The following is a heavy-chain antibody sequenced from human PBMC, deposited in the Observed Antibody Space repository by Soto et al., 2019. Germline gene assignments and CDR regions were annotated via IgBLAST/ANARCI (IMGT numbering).Heavy chain of an antibody. CDR3: ARHIGVVVGGDEWFAP. CDR1: GGSISSSSYY. CDR2: IYYSTST. Sequence: PSETLSLTCTVSGGSISSSSYYWGWIRQPPGKGLEWIESIYYSTSTYYNPSLTSRVTIFVDTSKNPFTLKLSSVTAADTAVYYCARHIGVVVGGDEWFAPWGQGTLVTVSS. J-gene: IGHJ5*02. V-gene: IGHV4-39*01. D-gene: IGHD2-2*01.